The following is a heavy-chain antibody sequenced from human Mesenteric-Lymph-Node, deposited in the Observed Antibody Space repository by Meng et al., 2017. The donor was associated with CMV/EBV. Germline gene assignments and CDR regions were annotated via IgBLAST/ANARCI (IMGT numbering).Heavy chain of an antibody. Sequence: SVKVSCKASGYTFTGYYMHWVRQAPGQGLEWMGGIIPIFGTANYAQKFQGRVTITTDESTSTAYMELSSLRSEDTAVYYCARVDKVVVPAAITDQGNYYYYYYGMDVWGQGTTVTVSS. J-gene: IGHJ6*02. D-gene: IGHD2-2*02. CDR1: GYTFTGYY. V-gene: IGHV1-69*05. CDR3: ARVDKVVVPAAITDQGNYYYYYYGMDV. CDR2: IIPIFGTA.